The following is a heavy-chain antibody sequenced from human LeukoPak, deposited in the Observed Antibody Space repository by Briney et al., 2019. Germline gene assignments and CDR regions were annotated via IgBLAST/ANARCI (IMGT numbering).Heavy chain of an antibody. CDR2: IKRDGSEK. V-gene: IGHV3-7*01. Sequence: GGSLRPSCAASGFTFSNYWMSWVRQAPGKGLEWVADIKRDGSEKHYVDSVKGRFTISRDDAKNSLYLQMNSLRAEDTAVYYCALNMIGGQIFDFWGQGTLVTVSS. CDR3: ALNMIGGQIFDF. J-gene: IGHJ4*02. CDR1: GFTFSNYW. D-gene: IGHD3-16*01.